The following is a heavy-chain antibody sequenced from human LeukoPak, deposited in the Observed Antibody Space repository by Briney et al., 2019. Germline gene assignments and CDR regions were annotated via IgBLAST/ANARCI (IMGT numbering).Heavy chain of an antibody. Sequence: PGGSLRLSCAASGFTFSNAWMRWVRQAPGKGREWVGRIKSKTDGGITDYAAPVKGRFTISRDDSKNTLYLQMNSLKTEDTAVYYCTTDISRGWLRYTPAEGYWGQGTLVTVSS. J-gene: IGHJ4*02. CDR3: TTDISRGWLRYTPAEGY. D-gene: IGHD5-12*01. V-gene: IGHV3-15*01. CDR2: IKSKTDGGIT. CDR1: GFTFSNAW.